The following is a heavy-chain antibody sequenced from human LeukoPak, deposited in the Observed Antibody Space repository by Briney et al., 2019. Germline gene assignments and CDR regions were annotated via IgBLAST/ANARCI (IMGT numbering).Heavy chain of an antibody. J-gene: IGHJ4*02. V-gene: IGHV3-15*01. D-gene: IGHD3-10*01. CDR2: IKSKSDGGTT. CDR3: TTGGHYFGS. CDR1: GFTFSTYA. Sequence: GGSLRLSCAASGFTFSTYAMNWVRQAPGKGLEWVGRIKSKSDGGTTDYAAPVTDRFIISRDDSKNTLFLQMNSLEADDTAVYYCTTGGHYFGSWGQGTLVIVSP.